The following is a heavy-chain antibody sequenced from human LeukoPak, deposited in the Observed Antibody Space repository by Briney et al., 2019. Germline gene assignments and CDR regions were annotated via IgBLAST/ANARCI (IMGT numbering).Heavy chain of an antibody. V-gene: IGHV3-48*04. CDR3: ARGHYGLDV. Sequence: GGSLRLSCAASGFTFSSYSMNWVRRAPGKGLEWVSYISSSSSTIYYADSVKGRFTISRDNAKNSLYLQMNSLRAEDTAVYYCARGHYGLDVWGQGTTVTVSS. CDR1: GFTFSSYS. CDR2: ISSSSSTI. J-gene: IGHJ6*02.